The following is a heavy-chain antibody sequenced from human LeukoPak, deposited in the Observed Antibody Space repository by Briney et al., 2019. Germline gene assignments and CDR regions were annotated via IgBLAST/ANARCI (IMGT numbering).Heavy chain of an antibody. CDR2: INHNGST. CDR3: ARGEVAVAGTDFDY. D-gene: IGHD6-19*01. Sequence: TSETLSLTCAVYGGSFSGYYWSWIRQPPGKGLEWIGEINHNGSTNYNPSLKSRVTISVDTSKNQFSLKLSSVTAADTAVYYCARGEVAVAGTDFDYWGQGTLVTVSS. V-gene: IGHV4-34*01. J-gene: IGHJ4*02. CDR1: GGSFSGYY.